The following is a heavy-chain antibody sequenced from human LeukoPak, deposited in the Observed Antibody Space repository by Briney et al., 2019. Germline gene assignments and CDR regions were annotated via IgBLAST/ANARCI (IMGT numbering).Heavy chain of an antibody. CDR2: ISRSSDYF. CDR3: ARDYMVIDLDF. Sequence: GGSLRLYCAASGFTFSTYTMNWVRQAPGKGLEWVSSISRSSDYFYYADSVKGRFTISRDNAKNSLYLQMNNLRAEDTAVYYCARDYMVIDLDFWGQGTLVTVSS. CDR1: GFTFSTYT. D-gene: IGHD2-21*01. J-gene: IGHJ4*02. V-gene: IGHV3-21*01.